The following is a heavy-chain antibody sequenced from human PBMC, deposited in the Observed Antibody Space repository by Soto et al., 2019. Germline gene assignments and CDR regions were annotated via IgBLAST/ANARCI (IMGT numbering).Heavy chain of an antibody. D-gene: IGHD6-13*01. J-gene: IGHJ2*01. CDR1: GFTFSNAW. V-gene: IGHV3-15*01. CDR3: TTLGYSSSQFDL. Sequence: EVQLVESGGGLVKPGGSLRLSCAASGFTFSNAWMSWVHQAPGKGLEWVGRIKSKTDGGTTDYAAPVKGRFTISRDDSKNTLYLQMNSLKTEDTAVYYCTTLGYSSSQFDLWGRGTLVTVSS. CDR2: IKSKTDGGTT.